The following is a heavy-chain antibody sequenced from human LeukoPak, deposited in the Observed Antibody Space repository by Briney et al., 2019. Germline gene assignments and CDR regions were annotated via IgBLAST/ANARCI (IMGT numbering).Heavy chain of an antibody. Sequence: GASVKVSCKASGYTFTSYGISWVRQAPGQGLEWMGWISAYNGNTNYAQKLQGRVTTTTDTSTSTAYMELRSLRSDDTAVYYCARVKVDSYYDFWSGYYSTDNWFDPWGQGTLVTVSS. V-gene: IGHV1-18*01. CDR2: ISAYNGNT. CDR1: GYTFTSYG. D-gene: IGHD3-3*01. J-gene: IGHJ5*02. CDR3: ARVKVDSYYDFWSGYYSTDNWFDP.